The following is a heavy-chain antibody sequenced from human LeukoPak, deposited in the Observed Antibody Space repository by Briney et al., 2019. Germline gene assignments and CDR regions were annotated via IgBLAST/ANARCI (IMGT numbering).Heavy chain of an antibody. Sequence: GGSLRLSCAASGFTFSSYSMNWVRQAPGKGLEWVSYISSSSTIYYADSVKGRFTISRDNAKNSLYLQMNSLRAEDTAVYYCARDWDYYGSGSYSVAPTYFDYWGQGTLVTVSS. V-gene: IGHV3-48*01. D-gene: IGHD3-10*01. CDR1: GFTFSSYS. CDR2: ISSSSTI. J-gene: IGHJ4*02. CDR3: ARDWDYYGSGSYSVAPTYFDY.